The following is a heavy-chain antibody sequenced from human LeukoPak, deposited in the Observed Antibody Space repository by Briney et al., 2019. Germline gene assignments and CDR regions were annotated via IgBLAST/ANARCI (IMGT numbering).Heavy chain of an antibody. J-gene: IGHJ3*02. CDR3: AKDLYDFWSGYGAFDI. D-gene: IGHD3-3*01. CDR1: QFTFSSYD. CDR2: ISSDGSVT. V-gene: IGHV3-30*18. Sequence: GGSLRLSCAASQFTFSSYDMHWVRQAPGKGLHWVAIISSDGSVTYYADSVKGRFTISRDNSKDTLYLQMNSLRAEDTAVYYCAKDLYDFWSGYGAFDIWGQGTMVTVSS.